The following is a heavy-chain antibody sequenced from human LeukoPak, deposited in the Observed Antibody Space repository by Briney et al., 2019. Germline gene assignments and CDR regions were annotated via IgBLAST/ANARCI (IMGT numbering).Heavy chain of an antibody. CDR2: IYYSGST. Sequence: SETLSLTCTVSAGSISSDSYYWGWIRQPPGKGLEWIGTIYYSGSTNYNPSLKSRVTISLDTSKNQFSLKVISVTAADTAVYYCARVAKHFRGGLSFYYMDVWGKGTTVTISS. D-gene: IGHD3-10*01. CDR3: ARVAKHFRGGLSFYYMDV. CDR1: AGSISSDSYY. V-gene: IGHV4-39*07. J-gene: IGHJ6*03.